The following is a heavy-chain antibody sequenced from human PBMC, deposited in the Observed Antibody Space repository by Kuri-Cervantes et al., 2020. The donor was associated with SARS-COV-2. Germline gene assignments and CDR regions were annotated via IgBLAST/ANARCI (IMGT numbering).Heavy chain of an antibody. CDR3: ARDPTVAVHWYFHL. CDR1: GDSVSSNSAA. CDR2: TYYRSKWYN. J-gene: IGHJ2*01. Sequence: SCAISGDSVSSNSAAWNWIRQSPSRGLEWLGRTYYRSKWYNDYAVSVKSRITINPDTSKNQFSLQLNSVTPEDTAVHYCARDPTVAVHWYFHLWGRGTLVTVSS. V-gene: IGHV6-1*01. D-gene: IGHD6-19*01.